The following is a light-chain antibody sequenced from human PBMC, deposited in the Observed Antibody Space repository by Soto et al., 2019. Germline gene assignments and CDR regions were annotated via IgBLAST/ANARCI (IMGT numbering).Light chain of an antibody. CDR1: SSDVGGYNY. CDR2: EVS. V-gene: IGLV2-8*01. J-gene: IGLJ2*01. Sequence: QSVLTQPASVSGSPGQSITISCTGTSSDVGGYNYVSWYQQHPGKVPKLILYEVSKRPSGVPDRFSGSRSGNTASLTVSGLQAEDEADYYCSSFAGSPVVLGGGTKLTVL. CDR3: SSFAGSPVV.